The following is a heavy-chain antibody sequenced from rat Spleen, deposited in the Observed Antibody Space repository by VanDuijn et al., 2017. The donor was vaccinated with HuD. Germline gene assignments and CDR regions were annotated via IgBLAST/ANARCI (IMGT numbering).Heavy chain of an antibody. Sequence: EVQLVESGGGLVQPGRSLKLSCAASGFTFSDYGVAWVRQALTKGLEWVATISYGDSSGHSSTYYRDSVKGRFTVSRENAKSTLYLLMDSLRSEDTATYYCTTRPYYSSLNWFPYWGQGTLVTVSS. CDR3: TTRPYYSSLNWFPY. CDR2: ISYGDSSGHSST. CDR1: GFTFSDYG. V-gene: IGHV5-29*01. D-gene: IGHD1-2*01. J-gene: IGHJ3*01.